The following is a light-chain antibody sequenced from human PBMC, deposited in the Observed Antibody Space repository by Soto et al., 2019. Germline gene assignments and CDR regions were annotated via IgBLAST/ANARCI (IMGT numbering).Light chain of an antibody. Sequence: QSALTQPASVSGSPGQSITISCTGTSSDVGSYNLVSSYQQHPGKAPKLMIYEGSKRPSGVSNPFSGSKSGNTASLTISGLQAEDEADYYCCSYAGSSTVVFGGGTKVTVL. CDR3: CSYAGSSTVV. CDR2: EGS. V-gene: IGLV2-23*01. J-gene: IGLJ2*01. CDR1: SSDVGSYNL.